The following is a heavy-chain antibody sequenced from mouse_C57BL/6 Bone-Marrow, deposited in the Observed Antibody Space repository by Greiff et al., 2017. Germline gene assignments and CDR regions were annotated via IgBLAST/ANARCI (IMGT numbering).Heavy chain of an antibody. V-gene: IGHV14-2*01. Sequence: EVQGVESGAELVKPGASVKLSCTASGFNIKDYYMHWVKQRTEQGLEWIGRIDPEDGETKYAPKFQGKATITADTSSNTAYLQLSSLTSEDTAVYYCARSDYYGSSSYYAMDYWGQGTSVTVSS. J-gene: IGHJ4*01. D-gene: IGHD1-1*01. CDR1: GFNIKDYY. CDR2: IDPEDGET. CDR3: ARSDYYGSSSYYAMDY.